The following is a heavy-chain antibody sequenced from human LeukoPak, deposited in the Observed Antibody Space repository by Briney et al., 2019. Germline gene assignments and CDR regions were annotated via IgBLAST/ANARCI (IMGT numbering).Heavy chain of an antibody. CDR2: ISGSGGST. CDR3: AKEPKPRGVIAAAGWRPFDY. CDR1: GFTFSSYA. Sequence: GGSLRLSCAASGFTFSSYAMSWVRQAPGKGLEWVSAISGSGGSTYYADSVKGRFTISRDNSKNALYLQMNSLRAEDTAVYYCAKEPKPRGVIAAAGWRPFDYWGQGTLVTVSS. J-gene: IGHJ4*02. V-gene: IGHV3-23*01. D-gene: IGHD6-13*01.